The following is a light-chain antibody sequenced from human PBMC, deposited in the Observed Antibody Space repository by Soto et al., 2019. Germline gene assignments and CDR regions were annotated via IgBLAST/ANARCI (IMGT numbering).Light chain of an antibody. CDR2: GNS. CDR3: QSYDSSLSGLNYV. J-gene: IGLJ1*01. Sequence: QSVLTQPPSVSGAPGQRVTISCTGSSSNIGAGYDVHWYQQLPGTAPKLLIYGNSNRPSGVPDRFSGSKSGTSASLAITGLQAEDEADYYCQSYDSSLSGLNYVFGTGTKV. V-gene: IGLV1-40*01. CDR1: SSNIGAGYD.